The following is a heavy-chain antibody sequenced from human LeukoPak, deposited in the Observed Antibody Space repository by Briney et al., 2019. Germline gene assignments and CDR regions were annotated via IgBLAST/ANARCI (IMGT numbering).Heavy chain of an antibody. V-gene: IGHV4-59*01. Sequence: SETLSLTCTISGGSIRSYYWSWIRQPPGKGLEWIGYIYYSGSTNYNPSLKSRVTISVEMSKNLFSLRLSSVTAADTAVYYCARDQRYRGAYGLDVWGQGTTVTVSS. J-gene: IGHJ6*02. D-gene: IGHD1-26*01. CDR2: IYYSGST. CDR1: GGSIRSYY. CDR3: ARDQRYRGAYGLDV.